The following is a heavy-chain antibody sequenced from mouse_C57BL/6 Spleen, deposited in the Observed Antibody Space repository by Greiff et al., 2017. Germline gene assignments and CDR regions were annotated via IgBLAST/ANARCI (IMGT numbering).Heavy chain of an antibody. Sequence: DVQLVESGGGLVKPGGSLKLSCAASGFTFSSYAMSWVRQTPEKRLEWVATISDGGSYTYYPDNVKGRFTISRDNAKNNLYLQMSHLKSEDTAMYYCARDRRYYGYAWFAYWGQGTLVTVSA. D-gene: IGHD2-2*01. CDR3: ARDRRYYGYAWFAY. CDR1: GFTFSSYA. CDR2: ISDGGSYT. J-gene: IGHJ3*01. V-gene: IGHV5-4*01.